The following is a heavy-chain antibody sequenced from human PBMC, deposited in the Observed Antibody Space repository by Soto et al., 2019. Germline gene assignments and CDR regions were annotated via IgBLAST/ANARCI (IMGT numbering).Heavy chain of an antibody. J-gene: IGHJ3*02. Sequence: EVQLVESGGGLVKPGASLRLSCAASGFTFSNYNINWVRQAPGKGLEWVSSIRSRSIDMYYADSVKGRFTISRDDAKTSLALQMTGLRAEDTAVYFFVRDSYPAKAFDIWGQGTMVTVSS. CDR3: VRDSYPAKAFDI. V-gene: IGHV3-21*01. D-gene: IGHD2-2*01. CDR1: GFTFSNYN. CDR2: IRSRSIDM.